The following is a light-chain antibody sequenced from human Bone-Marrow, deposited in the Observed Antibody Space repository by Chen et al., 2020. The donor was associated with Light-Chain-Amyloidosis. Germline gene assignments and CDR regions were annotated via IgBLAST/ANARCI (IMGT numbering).Light chain of an antibody. Sequence: QLVVTQPPSATASLGASVELTCTLSSGHSSYVIVWHQQQPEKGPRYLMRVKSDGTHTKGDGIPDRFSGSSSGAERHLFISSLQSEDEADYYCQTWGTGAPVVFGGGTKLTVL. CDR1: SGHSSYV. V-gene: IGLV4-69*01. CDR3: QTWGTGAPVV. J-gene: IGLJ2*01. CDR2: VKSDGTH.